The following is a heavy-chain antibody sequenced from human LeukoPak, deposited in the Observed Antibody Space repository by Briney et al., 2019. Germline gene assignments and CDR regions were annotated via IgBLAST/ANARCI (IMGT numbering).Heavy chain of an antibody. J-gene: IGHJ4*02. CDR1: GYTFTGYY. CDR3: ASSRYCSGGSCYYFDY. D-gene: IGHD2-15*01. Sequence: ASVKVSCKASGYTFTGYYMHWVRQAPGQGLEWMGWINPNSGGTNYAQKFQGRVTMTRDTSISTAYMELSRLRSDGTAVYYCASSRYCSGGSCYYFDYWGQGTLVTVSS. CDR2: INPNSGGT. V-gene: IGHV1-2*02.